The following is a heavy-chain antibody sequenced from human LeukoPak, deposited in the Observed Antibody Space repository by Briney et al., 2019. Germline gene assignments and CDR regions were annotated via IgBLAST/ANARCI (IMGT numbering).Heavy chain of an antibody. Sequence: PGGSLRLSCAASGFIFRDFAMDWVRQTPGKGLEWLAFISHDGSTKYYADSVKGRFTISRDNAKNTLFLQMNSLRAEDTAVYYCARRGTGHGMDVWGQGTTVIVSS. CDR3: ARRGTGHGMDV. CDR2: ISHDGSTK. CDR1: GFIFRDFA. V-gene: IGHV3-33*01. J-gene: IGHJ6*02. D-gene: IGHD1-1*01.